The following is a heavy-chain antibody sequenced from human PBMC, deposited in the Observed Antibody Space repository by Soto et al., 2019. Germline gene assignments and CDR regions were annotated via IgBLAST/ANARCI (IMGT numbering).Heavy chain of an antibody. J-gene: IGHJ4*02. V-gene: IGHV3-21*01. CDR3: ARDPPGYDRSGYSDY. CDR2: ISSSSSYI. D-gene: IGHD3-22*01. Sequence: EVQLVESGGGLVKPGGSLRLSCAASGFTFSSYSMNWVRQAPGKGLEWVSSISSSSSYIYYADSVKGRFTISRDNAKNPLYLQRNSLRAEDTAVYYCARDPPGYDRSGYSDYWGQGTLVTVSS. CDR1: GFTFSSYS.